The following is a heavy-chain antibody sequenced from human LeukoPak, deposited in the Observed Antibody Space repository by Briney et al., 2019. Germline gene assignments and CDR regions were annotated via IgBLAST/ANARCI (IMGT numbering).Heavy chain of an antibody. V-gene: IGHV3-21*01. J-gene: IGHJ4*02. CDR3: ARSGVEIFGVVITGGIDY. CDR2: ISSSSSYI. D-gene: IGHD3-3*01. CDR1: GFTFSSYS. Sequence: PGGSLRLSCAASGFTFSSYSMNWVRQAPGKGLEWVSSISSSSSYIYYADSVKGRFTISRDNAKNSLYLQMNSLRAEDTAVYYCARSGVEIFGVVITGGIDYWGQGTLVTVSS.